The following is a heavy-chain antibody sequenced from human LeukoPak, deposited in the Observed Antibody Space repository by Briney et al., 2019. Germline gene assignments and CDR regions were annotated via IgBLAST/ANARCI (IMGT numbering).Heavy chain of an antibody. CDR2: IYYSGST. J-gene: IGHJ4*02. CDR1: GGSISGYY. CDR3: ARQVVAVAGTGYFDY. D-gene: IGHD6-19*01. V-gene: IGHV4-39*01. Sequence: SETLSLTCTVAGGSISGYYWGWIRQPPGKGLEWIGSIYYSGSTYYNASLKSRGTISVDTSKNQFSLKLNSVTAADTAVYFCARQVVAVAGTGYFDYWGQGTLVTVSS.